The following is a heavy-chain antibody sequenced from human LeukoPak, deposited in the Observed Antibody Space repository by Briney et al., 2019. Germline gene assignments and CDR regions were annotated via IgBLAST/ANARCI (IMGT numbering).Heavy chain of an antibody. CDR3: AREPTTVTTRPVDY. CDR2: IYYSGST. Sequence: PSETLSLTCTVSGGSISSYYWSWIRQPPGKGLEWIGYIYYSGSTNYNPSLKSRVTISVDTSKNQFSLKLSSVTAADTAVYYCAREPTTVTTRPVDYWGQGTLVTVSS. CDR1: GGSISSYY. V-gene: IGHV4-59*12. J-gene: IGHJ4*02. D-gene: IGHD4-17*01.